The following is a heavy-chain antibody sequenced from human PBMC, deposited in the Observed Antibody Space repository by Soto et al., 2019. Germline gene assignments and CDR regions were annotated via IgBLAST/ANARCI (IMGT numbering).Heavy chain of an antibody. CDR3: VKPPRGYNWFFEY. CDR2: ISGGGGST. V-gene: IGHV3-23*01. Sequence: GGALRLSCAASGVTFSSDAMSWVRQAPGKGLEWVSAISGGGGSTYYADSVKGRFTISKDNSKNILYLQMNSLRAEDTAVYYCVKPPRGYNWFFEYRGQGTQVPVSS. J-gene: IGHJ4*02. D-gene: IGHD5-12*01. CDR1: GVTFSSDA.